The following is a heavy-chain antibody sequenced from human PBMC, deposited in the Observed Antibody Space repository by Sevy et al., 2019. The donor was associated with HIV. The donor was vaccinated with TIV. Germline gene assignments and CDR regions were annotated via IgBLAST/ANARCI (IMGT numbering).Heavy chain of an antibody. J-gene: IGHJ4*02. D-gene: IGHD3-22*01. CDR3: ATARECYSDTRGYLDY. CDR2: FDPDDGET. CDR1: GYTLSELS. Sequence: ASVKVSCKVSGYTLSELSMHWVRQPPGKGLEWMGRFDPDDGETIYAERFQGRVTMTEDTSADTAYMELSSLRSEDTAMYYCATARECYSDTRGYLDYWGQGTPVTVSS. V-gene: IGHV1-24*01.